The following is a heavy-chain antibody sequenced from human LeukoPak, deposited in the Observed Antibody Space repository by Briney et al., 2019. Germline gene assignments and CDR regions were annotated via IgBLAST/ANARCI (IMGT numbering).Heavy chain of an antibody. Sequence: PGGSLRLSGAASGFTFSSYAMSWVRQAPGKELEWVSAISGSGGSTYYADSVKGRFTISRDNSKNTLYLQMNSLRAEDTAVYYCAKDKEYYDFWSGYLPSYGMDVWGQGTTVTVSS. J-gene: IGHJ6*02. CDR2: ISGSGGST. CDR3: AKDKEYYDFWSGYLPSYGMDV. V-gene: IGHV3-23*01. CDR1: GFTFSSYA. D-gene: IGHD3-3*01.